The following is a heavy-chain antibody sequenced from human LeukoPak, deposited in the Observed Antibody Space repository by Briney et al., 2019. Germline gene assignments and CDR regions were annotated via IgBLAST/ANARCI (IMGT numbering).Heavy chain of an antibody. CDR1: GFTLSSYA. V-gene: IGHV3-30-3*01. CDR2: ISYDGSNK. J-gene: IGHJ5*02. Sequence: PGGSLRLSCAASGFTLSSYAMHWVRQAPGKGLEWVAVISYDGSNKYYADSVKGRFTISRDNSKNTLYLQMNSLRAEDTAVYYCARDQGSGWSYGWFDPWGQGTLVTVSS. CDR3: ARDQGSGWSYGWFDP. D-gene: IGHD6-19*01.